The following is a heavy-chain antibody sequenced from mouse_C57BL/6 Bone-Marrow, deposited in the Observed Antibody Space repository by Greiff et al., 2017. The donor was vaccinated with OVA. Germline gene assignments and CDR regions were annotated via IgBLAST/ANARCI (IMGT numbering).Heavy chain of an antibody. V-gene: IGHV5-16*01. D-gene: IGHD2-4*01. CDR2: INYDGSST. CDR3: ARDRGYYDYDREYYFDY. Sequence: EVQLQESEGGLVQPGSSMKLSCTASGFTFSDYYMAWVRQVPEKGLEWVANINYDGSSTYYLDSLKSRFIISRDNAKNILYLQMSSLKSEDTATYYCARDRGYYDYDREYYFDYWGQGTTLTVSS. CDR1: GFTFSDYY. J-gene: IGHJ2*01.